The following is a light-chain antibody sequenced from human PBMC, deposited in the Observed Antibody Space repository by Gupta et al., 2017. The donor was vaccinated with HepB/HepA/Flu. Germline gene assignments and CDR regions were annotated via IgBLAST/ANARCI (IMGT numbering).Light chain of an antibody. CDR3: LQNNSYRQT. CDR2: AAS. CDR1: QGIRND. J-gene: IGKJ1*01. V-gene: IGKV1-17*01. Sequence: DIQITQSRSSLSASVGDSVTITCRASQGIRNDLGWYQKKPGKALKRLIYAASSLQSGVPSRFSGSGSGTEFTITISSLPPEDFATYYCLQNNSYRQTFGQGTKVEIK.